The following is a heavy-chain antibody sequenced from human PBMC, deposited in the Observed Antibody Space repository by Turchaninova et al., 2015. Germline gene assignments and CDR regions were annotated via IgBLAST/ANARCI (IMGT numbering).Heavy chain of an antibody. D-gene: IGHD6-19*01. J-gene: IGHJ4*02. V-gene: IGHV1-3*01. CDR3: MRAFLNNGWQHYYFDY. CDR2: INAGNGNT. CDR1: GYTFTTYA. Sequence: QVQLVQSGAEVKKPGASVKVYCKASGYTFTTYAMHWVRQDPGQRLEWMGWINAGNGNTKYSQKFQGRVTITRDTSATTGYMELSSLRPEDTAVYYCMRAFLNNGWQHYYFDYWGQGTLVTVSS.